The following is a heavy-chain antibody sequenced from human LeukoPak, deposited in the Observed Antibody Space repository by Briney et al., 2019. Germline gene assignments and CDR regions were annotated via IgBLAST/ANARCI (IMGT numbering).Heavy chain of an antibody. CDR3: ARGGGSSWYWFDP. Sequence: ASVKVSCKASGYTFTGYYMHWVRQATGQGLEWMGWMNPNSGNTGYAQKFQGRVTITRNTSISTAYMELSSLRSEDTAVYYCARGGGSSWYWFDPWGQGTLVTVSS. CDR2: MNPNSGNT. D-gene: IGHD6-13*01. V-gene: IGHV1-8*03. J-gene: IGHJ5*02. CDR1: GYTFTGYY.